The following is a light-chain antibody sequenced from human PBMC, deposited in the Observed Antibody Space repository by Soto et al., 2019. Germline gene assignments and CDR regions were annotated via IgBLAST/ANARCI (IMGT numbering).Light chain of an antibody. V-gene: IGKV3-20*01. CDR1: QRVSNTY. CDR3: QRYGSSPPYT. CDR2: GAS. Sequence: EIVLTQSPGTLSLSPGERATLSCRASQRVSNTYLAWYQQKPGQAPRLLIHGASIRATGIPDRFSGSGSGTDFSLTISRLEPEDFAVYYCQRYGSSPPYTFGQGTKLEIK. J-gene: IGKJ2*01.